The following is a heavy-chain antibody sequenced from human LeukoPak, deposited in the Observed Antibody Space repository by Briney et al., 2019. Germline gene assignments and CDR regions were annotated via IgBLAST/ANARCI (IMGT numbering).Heavy chain of an antibody. CDR1: GGSISSYY. J-gene: IGHJ4*02. V-gene: IGHV4-59*01. D-gene: IGHD4-23*01. CDR3: ARDNYGGNSGFDY. Sequence: SETLSLTCTVSGGSISSYYWSWIRQPPGKGLEWIGYIYYSGSTNYNPSLKSRVTTSVDTSKNQFSLKPSSVTAADTAVYYCARDNYGGNSGFDYWGQGTLVTVSS. CDR2: IYYSGST.